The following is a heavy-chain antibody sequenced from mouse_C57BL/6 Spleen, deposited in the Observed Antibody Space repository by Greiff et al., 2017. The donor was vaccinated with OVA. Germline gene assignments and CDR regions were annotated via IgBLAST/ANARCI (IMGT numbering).Heavy chain of an antibody. CDR1: GYSFTSYY. CDR3: ARTTWEGRYFDV. J-gene: IGHJ1*03. D-gene: IGHD4-1*01. CDR2: IYPGRGNT. Sequence: QVQLKQSGPELVKPGASVKISCKASGYSFTSYYIHWVKQRPGQGLEWLGWIYPGRGNTKYNEKFKGKATLTADTSSSTAYMQLSSLTSEDSAVYYWARTTWEGRYFDVWGTGTTVTVSS. V-gene: IGHV1-66*01.